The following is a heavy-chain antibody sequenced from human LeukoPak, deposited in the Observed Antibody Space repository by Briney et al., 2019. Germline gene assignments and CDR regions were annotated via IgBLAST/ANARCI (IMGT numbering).Heavy chain of an antibody. V-gene: IGHV4-30-4*08. CDR2: INHSGST. Sequence: PSQTLSLTCTVSGDSISSGDYYWSWIRQPPGKGLEWIGEINHSGSTNYNPSLKSRVTISVDTSKNQFSLKLSSVTAADTAVYYCAREVAGTPWIDYWGQGTLVTVSS. D-gene: IGHD6-19*01. CDR1: GDSISSGDYY. J-gene: IGHJ4*02. CDR3: AREVAGTPWIDY.